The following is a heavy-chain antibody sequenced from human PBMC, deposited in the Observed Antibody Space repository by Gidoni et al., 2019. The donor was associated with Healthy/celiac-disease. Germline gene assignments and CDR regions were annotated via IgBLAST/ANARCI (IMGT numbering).Heavy chain of an antibody. D-gene: IGHD2-2*01. J-gene: IGHJ4*02. CDR1: GFPFSSYW. CDR2: IKQDGSEK. CDR3: ARVRGYMVPAVLTH. V-gene: IGHV3-7*03. Sequence: EVQPVSSGGGLVQPGGSLILSGAAPGFPFSSYWMSGARQAPGKGLEWVANIKQDGSEKYYVDSVKGRFTISRDNAKNSLYLQMNSLRAEDTAVYYCARVRGYMVPAVLTHWGQGTLVTVSS.